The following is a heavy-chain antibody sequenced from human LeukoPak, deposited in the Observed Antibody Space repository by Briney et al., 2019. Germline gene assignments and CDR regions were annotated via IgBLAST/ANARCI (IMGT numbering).Heavy chain of an antibody. CDR2: IYYSGSP. CDR1: VGSISSGGYY. Sequence: SQTLSLTCAVSVGSISSGGYYWSSIRQHPGKGLEWIGYIYYSGSPYTNPSLKSRVPISVDTPKNQFPLNLSSVTAADTAVYYCARETYYGSGATLAYWGQGTLVTVSS. J-gene: IGHJ4*02. CDR3: ARETYYGSGATLAY. D-gene: IGHD3-10*01. V-gene: IGHV4-31*11.